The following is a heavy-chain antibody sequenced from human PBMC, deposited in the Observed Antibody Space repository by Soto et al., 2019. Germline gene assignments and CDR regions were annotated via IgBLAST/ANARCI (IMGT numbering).Heavy chain of an antibody. CDR2: IYYSGST. J-gene: IGHJ6*02. D-gene: IGHD3-10*02. CDR1: GGSISSYY. Sequence: PSETLSLTCTVSGGSISSYYWTWIRQPPGKGLEWIGYIYYSGSTNYNPPIKSRVTISVDTSKNQFSLKLSSVTAADTAVYYCARGCSNYYYYGMDVWGQGTTVTVSS. V-gene: IGHV4-59*01. CDR3: ARGCSNYYYYGMDV.